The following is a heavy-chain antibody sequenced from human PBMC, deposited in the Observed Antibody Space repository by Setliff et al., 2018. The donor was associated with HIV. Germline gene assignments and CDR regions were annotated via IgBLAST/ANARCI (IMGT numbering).Heavy chain of an antibody. V-gene: IGHV4-61*02. J-gene: IGHJ3*02. D-gene: IGHD1-26*01. Sequence: SETLSLTCTVSGGSMSSGSYYWSWIRQPAGKGLEWIGRIYHSGITYYNSSLKSRVTISVDTSKNQFSLNLTSVTAADTAVYYCARLGYSGSLVGAFDIWGQGTMVTVS. CDR1: GGSMSSGSYY. CDR3: ARLGYSGSLVGAFDI. CDR2: IYHSGIT.